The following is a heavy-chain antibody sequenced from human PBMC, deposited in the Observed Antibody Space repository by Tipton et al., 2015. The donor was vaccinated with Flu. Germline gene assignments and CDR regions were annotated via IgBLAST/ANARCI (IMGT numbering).Heavy chain of an antibody. J-gene: IGHJ4*02. Sequence: TLSLTCTVSSGSIRSTNYFCAWIRQPPGKRLELIGSIYPSGTTYYNPSLKSRVTISADTSKSQFSLMLKSVTAADTALYYCARLSYYDVDLKNFYFDYWGQGALVTVSS. V-gene: IGHV4-39*01. CDR2: IYPSGTT. D-gene: IGHD3-10*02. CDR1: SGSIRSTNYF. CDR3: ARLSYYDVDLKNFYFDY.